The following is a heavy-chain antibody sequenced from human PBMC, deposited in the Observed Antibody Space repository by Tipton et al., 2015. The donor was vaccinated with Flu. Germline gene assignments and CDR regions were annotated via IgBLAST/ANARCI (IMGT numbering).Heavy chain of an antibody. Sequence: SLRLSCAASGFTFSSYWMSWVRQAPGKGLEWVANIKQDGSEEYYVDSVKGRFTISRDNAKNSLYLQMNSLRAEDTAVYYCAREGGIGQLGYDYWGQGTLVTVSS. J-gene: IGHJ4*02. CDR3: AREGGIGQLGYDY. CDR2: IKQDGSEE. D-gene: IGHD6-6*01. CDR1: GFTFSSYW. V-gene: IGHV3-7*01.